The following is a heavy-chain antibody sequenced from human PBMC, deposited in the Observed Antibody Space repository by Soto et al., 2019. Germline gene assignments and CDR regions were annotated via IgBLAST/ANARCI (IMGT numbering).Heavy chain of an antibody. V-gene: IGHV3-30*18. CDR2: VSSDGMNV. CDR3: AKGPISMMVVGYFAY. Sequence: WGSLRLSCAVSGFDFISLAVHFFRHSPFKGPEWVAAVSSDGMNVHYADSVKGRFTISRDDSETTVYLQLNSLSGDDTAMYYCAKGPISMMVVGYFAYWGQGTLVTVSS. CDR1: GFDFISLA. J-gene: IGHJ4*02. D-gene: IGHD3-3*02.